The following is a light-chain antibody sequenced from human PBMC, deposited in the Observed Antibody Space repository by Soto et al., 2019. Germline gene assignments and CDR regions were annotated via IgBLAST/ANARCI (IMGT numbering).Light chain of an antibody. J-gene: IGKJ1*01. CDR3: QQYHSYYPWT. CDR2: DAS. CDR1: QSISSW. Sequence: DIQMTQSTSTLSASVGDRVTITSRASQSISSWVAWYQQKPGKAPKLLIYDASSLESGVPSRFSGSGSGTDFSLTISSLQPDDFATYYCQQYHSYYPWTFGQGTKVDIK. V-gene: IGKV1-5*01.